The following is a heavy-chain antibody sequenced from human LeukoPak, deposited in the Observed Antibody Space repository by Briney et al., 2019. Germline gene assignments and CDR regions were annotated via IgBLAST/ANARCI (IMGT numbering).Heavy chain of an antibody. V-gene: IGHV3-33*01. CDR2: IWYDGSNK. Sequence: QPGRSLRLSCAASGFTFSSYGMHWVRQAPGKGLEWVAVIWYDGSNKYYADSVKGRFTISRDNSKNTLYLQMTSLRAEDTAVYYCCWNGAQFDYWGQGTLVTVSS. J-gene: IGHJ4*02. CDR1: GFTFSSYG. CDR3: CWNGAQFDY. D-gene: IGHD1-1*01.